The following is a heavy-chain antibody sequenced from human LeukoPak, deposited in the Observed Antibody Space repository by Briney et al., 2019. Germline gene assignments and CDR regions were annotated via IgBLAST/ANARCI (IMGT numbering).Heavy chain of an antibody. CDR3: ARASYDFLTAYYIDY. J-gene: IGHJ4*02. Sequence: PSGTLSLTCTVSGVSVSGSHWWSWVRQTPTKGLEWIGEVHHSGRTNLHPSPESRVVISIDKSNNQVSLKLTSVTPADTAVYFCARASYDFLTAYYIDYWGQGTLVTVSS. D-gene: IGHD3-9*01. CDR1: GVSVSGSHW. CDR2: VHHSGRT. V-gene: IGHV4-4*02.